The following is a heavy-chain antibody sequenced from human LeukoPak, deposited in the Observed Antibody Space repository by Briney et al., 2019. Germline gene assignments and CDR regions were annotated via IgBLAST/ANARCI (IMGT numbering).Heavy chain of an antibody. Sequence: GGSLRLSCAASGFTFSSYSMNWVRQAPGKGLEWVSYISSSSSTIYCADSVKGRFTISRDNAKNSLYLQMNSLRDEDTAVYYCARDSSDVRDDYGDFWGQGTLVTVSS. CDR2: ISSSSSTI. D-gene: IGHD3-10*01. V-gene: IGHV3-48*02. J-gene: IGHJ4*02. CDR1: GFTFSSYS. CDR3: ARDSSDVRDDYGDF.